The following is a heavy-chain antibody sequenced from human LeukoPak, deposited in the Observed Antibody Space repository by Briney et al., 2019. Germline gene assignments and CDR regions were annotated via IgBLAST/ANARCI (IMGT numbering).Heavy chain of an antibody. D-gene: IGHD1-26*01. V-gene: IGHV3-21*01. CDR1: GFTFSSYG. CDR3: ARDRTSGSYSPDAFDI. Sequence: MAGGSLRLSCAASGFTFSSYGMHWVRQAPGKGLEWVSSISSSSSYIYYADSVKGRFTISRDNAKNSLYLQMNSLRAEDTAVYYCARDRTSGSYSPDAFDIWGQGTMVTVSS. J-gene: IGHJ3*02. CDR2: ISSSSSYI.